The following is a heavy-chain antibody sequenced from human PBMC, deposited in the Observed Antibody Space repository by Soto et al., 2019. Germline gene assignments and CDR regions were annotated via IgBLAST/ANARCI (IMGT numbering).Heavy chain of an antibody. D-gene: IGHD6-19*01. Sequence: ASVKVSCKASGGTFSSYAISWVRQAPGQGLEWMGGIIPIFGTANYAQKFQGRVTITADESTSTAYMELSSLRSEDTAVYYCASEGEWLANYYYYGMDVWGQGTTVTVSS. CDR2: IIPIFGTA. V-gene: IGHV1-69*13. CDR1: GGTFSSYA. CDR3: ASEGEWLANYYYYGMDV. J-gene: IGHJ6*02.